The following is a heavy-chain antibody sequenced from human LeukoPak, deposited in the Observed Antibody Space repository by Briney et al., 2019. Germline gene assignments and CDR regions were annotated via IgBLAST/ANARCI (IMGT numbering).Heavy chain of an antibody. J-gene: IGHJ5*02. CDR2: IYSGGST. D-gene: IGHD6-19*01. CDR3: ARHGYSSGWYGATYNWFDP. CDR1: GFTVSSNY. V-gene: IGHV3-66*04. Sequence: PGGSLRLSCAASGFTVSSNYMSWVRQAPGKGLEWVSVIYSGGSTYYADSVKGRFTISRNNSKNTLYLQMNSLRAEDTAVYYCARHGYSSGWYGATYNWFDPWGQGTLVTVSS.